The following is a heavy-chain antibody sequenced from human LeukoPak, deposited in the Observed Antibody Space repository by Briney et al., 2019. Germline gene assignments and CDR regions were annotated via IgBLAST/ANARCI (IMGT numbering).Heavy chain of an antibody. J-gene: IGHJ4*02. CDR3: ARGSGGDRYFDY. V-gene: IGHV3-30-3*01. CDR2: ISYDGSNK. D-gene: IGHD2-21*02. CDR1: GFTFSSYA. Sequence: GGSLRLSCAASGFTFSSYAMHWVRQAPGKGLEWVAVISYDGSNKYYADSVKGRFTISRDNSKNTLYLQMNSLRAEDTAVYYRARGSGGDRYFDYWGQGTLVTVSS.